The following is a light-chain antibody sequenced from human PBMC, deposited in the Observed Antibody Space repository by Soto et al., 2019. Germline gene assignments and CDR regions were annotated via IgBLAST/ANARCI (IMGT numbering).Light chain of an antibody. CDR3: QQYNSFWT. J-gene: IGKJ1*01. CDR1: QSISSW. CDR2: KES. Sequence: DIQMTQSPSTLSASVGDRVTITCRARQSISSWLAWYQQKPGKAPKLLIYKESSLESGVPSRFSGSGSGTEFTLTISSLQTDDFATYYCQQYNSFWTFGQGTKVEIK. V-gene: IGKV1-5*03.